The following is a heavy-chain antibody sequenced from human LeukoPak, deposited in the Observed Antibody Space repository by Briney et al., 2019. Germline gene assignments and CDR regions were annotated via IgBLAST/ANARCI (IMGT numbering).Heavy chain of an antibody. Sequence: GSLRLSCAASGFTVSSKYMSWVRQAPGKGLEWVSIIYSGGSTYYADSVKGRFTISRDNSKNTLYLQMNSLRADDTAVYYCARGPPYDRFDYWGQGNLVTVSS. CDR2: IYSGGST. CDR1: GFTVSSKY. CDR3: ARGPPYDRFDY. J-gene: IGHJ4*02. V-gene: IGHV3-53*01. D-gene: IGHD3-22*01.